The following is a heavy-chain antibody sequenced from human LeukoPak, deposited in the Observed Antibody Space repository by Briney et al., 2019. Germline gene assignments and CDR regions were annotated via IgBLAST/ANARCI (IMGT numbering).Heavy chain of an antibody. CDR2: ISDSGGST. Sequence: GGSLRLSCAASGFTFSSYAMSWVRQPPGKGLEWVSAISDSGGSTYYASPVKGRFTFSSDNSKNTLYLQMNSLRAEDTAVYYCAKAFRKYQLRNPFDYWGQGTLVTVSS. D-gene: IGHD2-2*01. CDR3: AKAFRKYQLRNPFDY. V-gene: IGHV3-23*01. CDR1: GFTFSSYA. J-gene: IGHJ4*02.